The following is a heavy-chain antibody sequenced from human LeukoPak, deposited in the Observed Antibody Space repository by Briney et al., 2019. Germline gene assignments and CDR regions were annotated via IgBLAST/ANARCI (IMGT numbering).Heavy chain of an antibody. V-gene: IGHV4-59*01. D-gene: IGHD3-22*01. CDR1: GGSFSGYY. J-gene: IGHJ3*02. CDR3: ARKGGYYDSSGYYYDYDAFDI. CDR2: IYYSGST. Sequence: SETLSLTCTLYGGSFSGYYWSWLRQPPGKGLEWIGYIYYSGSTNYNPSLKSRVTISIDTSKNQFSLKLSSVTAADTAVYYCARKGGYYDSSGYYYDYDAFDIWGQGTMVTVSS.